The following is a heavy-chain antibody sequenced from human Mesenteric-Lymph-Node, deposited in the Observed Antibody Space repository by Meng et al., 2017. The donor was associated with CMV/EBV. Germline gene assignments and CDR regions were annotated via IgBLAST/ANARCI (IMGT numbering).Heavy chain of an antibody. Sequence: GESLKISCAASGFTFSSYWMHWVRQAPGKGLEWVSSISSSSSYIYYADSVKGRFTISRDNAKNSLYLQMNSLRAEDTAVYYCARGGYYGMDVWGQGTTVTVSS. CDR1: GFTFSSYW. CDR2: ISSSSSYI. V-gene: IGHV3-21*01. CDR3: ARGGYYGMDV. J-gene: IGHJ6*02.